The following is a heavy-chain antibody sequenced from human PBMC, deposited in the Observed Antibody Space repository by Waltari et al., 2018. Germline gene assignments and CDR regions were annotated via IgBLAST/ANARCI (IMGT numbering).Heavy chain of an antibody. CDR3: ARVPTVTTYPSYYMDV. J-gene: IGHJ6*03. CDR2: IYYSGST. D-gene: IGHD4-4*01. Sequence: QVQLQESGPGLVKPSQTLSLTCTVSGGSISSGGYYWSWLRQHPGKGLEWIGYIYYSGSTYYNPSLKSRVTISVDTSKNQFSLKLSSVTAADTAVYYCARVPTVTTYPSYYMDVWGKGTTVTVSS. CDR1: GGSISSGGYY. V-gene: IGHV4-31*03.